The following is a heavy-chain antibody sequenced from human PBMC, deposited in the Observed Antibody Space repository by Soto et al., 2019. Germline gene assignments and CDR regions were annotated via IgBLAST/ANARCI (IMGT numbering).Heavy chain of an antibody. CDR2: ISYDGSNK. J-gene: IGHJ4*02. CDR3: ARGGRIVGASDDFDY. D-gene: IGHD1-26*01. CDR1: GFTFSSYG. V-gene: IGHV3-30*03. Sequence: QVQLVESGGGVVQPGRSLRLSCAASGFTFSSYGMHWVRQAPGKGLEWVAVISYDGSNKYYADSVKGRFTISRDNSKNTLYLQMNSLRAADTAVYYCARGGRIVGASDDFDYSGQGTLVTVSS.